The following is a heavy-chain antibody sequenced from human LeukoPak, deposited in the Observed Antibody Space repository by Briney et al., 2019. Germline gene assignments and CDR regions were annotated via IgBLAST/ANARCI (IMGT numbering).Heavy chain of an antibody. CDR2: MNPNSGNT. Sequence: ASVKVSCKASGYTFTSYDINWVRQATGQGLEWMGWMNPNSGNTGYAQKFQGRVTMTRNTSISTAYMGLSSLRSEDTAVYYCVTFIVGAKGGWFDPWGQGTLVTVSS. D-gene: IGHD1-26*01. CDR3: VTFIVGAKGGWFDP. V-gene: IGHV1-8*01. J-gene: IGHJ5*02. CDR1: GYTFTSYD.